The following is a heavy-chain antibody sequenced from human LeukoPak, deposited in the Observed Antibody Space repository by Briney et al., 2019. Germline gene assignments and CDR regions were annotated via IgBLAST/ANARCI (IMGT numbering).Heavy chain of an antibody. Sequence: PGGSLRLSCAASGFTFSSYSMNWVRQAPGRGLGWVSSFISSSSTRYYADSVKGRFTISRDNAKNSLYLQMNSLRAEDTAVYYCARDIHPYYYDSSGFDYWGQGTLATVSS. J-gene: IGHJ4*02. D-gene: IGHD3-22*01. CDR1: GFTFSSYS. CDR3: ARDIHPYYYDSSGFDY. V-gene: IGHV3-48*04. CDR2: FISSSSTR.